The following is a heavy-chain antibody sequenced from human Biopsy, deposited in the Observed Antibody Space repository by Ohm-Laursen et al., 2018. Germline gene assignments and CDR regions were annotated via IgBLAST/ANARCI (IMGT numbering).Heavy chain of an antibody. CDR2: NIPILGTG. Sequence: ASSVKVSCKAPGGTFSNYGVNWVRQAPGQGLEWLGGNIPILGTGNYAQKFQDRVTVAAGTSTSTATMELRSLRSDDTAVYYCATKLTGYFHHWGQGTLVTVSS. CDR1: GGTFSNYG. J-gene: IGHJ1*01. V-gene: IGHV1-69*06. D-gene: IGHD3-9*01. CDR3: ATKLTGYFHH.